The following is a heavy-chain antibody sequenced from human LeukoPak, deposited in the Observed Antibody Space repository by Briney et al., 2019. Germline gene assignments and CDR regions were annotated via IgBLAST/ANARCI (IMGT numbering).Heavy chain of an antibody. V-gene: IGHV4-31*03. Sequence: YPSETLSLTCTVSGGSVSSGGYYWSWLRQHPGKGLEWIGYVSYSGSTYYNPSLKSRVSISVDTSKNQFSLRLSSVTAAATAVYHCARDSGSWWFDYWGQGTLVTVSS. CDR3: ARDSGSWWFDY. CDR2: VSYSGST. J-gene: IGHJ4*02. D-gene: IGHD6-13*01. CDR1: GGSVSSGGYY.